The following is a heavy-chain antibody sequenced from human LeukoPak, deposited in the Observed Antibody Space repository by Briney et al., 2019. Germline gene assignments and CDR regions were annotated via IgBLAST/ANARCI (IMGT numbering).Heavy chain of an antibody. CDR2: FYPDDSDI. J-gene: IGHJ4*02. D-gene: IGHD3-22*01. V-gene: IGHV5-51*01. CDR1: GYSFTTYW. CDR3: ARHDSSGYYKEGFDY. Sequence: GESLKISFKGSGYSFTTYWIGWGRQIPGKGWGWWGFFYPDDSDIRYSPSFQGQVTISADKSISTAFLQWSSLKASDTAMYYRARHDSSGYYKEGFDYWGQGTLVTVSS.